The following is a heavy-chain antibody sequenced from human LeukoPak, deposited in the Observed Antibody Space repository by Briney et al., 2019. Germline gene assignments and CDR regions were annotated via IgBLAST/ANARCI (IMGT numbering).Heavy chain of an antibody. V-gene: IGHV1-24*01. J-gene: IGHJ3*02. Sequence: ASVKVSCKVSGYTLTELSMHWVRQAPGKGLEWMGGFDPEDGEATYAQKFQGRVTMTEDTSTDTAYMELSSLRSEDTAVYYCATGLRDSSGYSDDAFDIWGQGTMVTVSS. CDR2: FDPEDGEA. CDR3: ATGLRDSSGYSDDAFDI. CDR1: GYTLTELS. D-gene: IGHD3-22*01.